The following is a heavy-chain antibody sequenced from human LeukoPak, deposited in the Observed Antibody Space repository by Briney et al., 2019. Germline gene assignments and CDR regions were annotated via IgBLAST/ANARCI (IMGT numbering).Heavy chain of an antibody. CDR3: AKDSVSEYSSSYAFDI. CDR1: GFTFSSYA. D-gene: IGHD6-6*01. V-gene: IGHV3-23*01. J-gene: IGHJ3*02. CDR2: ISGSGGST. Sequence: GGSLRLSCAASGFTFSSYAMSWVRQAPGKGLEWVSAISGSGGSTYYADSVKGRFTISGDNSKNTLYLQMNSLRAEDTAVYYCAKDSVSEYSSSYAFDIWGQGTMVTVSS.